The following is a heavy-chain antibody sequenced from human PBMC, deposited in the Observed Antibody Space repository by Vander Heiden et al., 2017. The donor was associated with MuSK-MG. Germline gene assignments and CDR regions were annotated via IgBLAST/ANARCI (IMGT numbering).Heavy chain of an antibody. CDR1: GLTFNNAW. D-gene: IGHD3-10*01. CDR3: ATDYRGAFEI. J-gene: IGHJ3*02. Sequence: EVQLVESGGGSVKPGGSRRLPCAASGLTFNNAWLSWVRPAPGKGLEWVGRIKSKPDGGTTDHAAPVKGRFSISRDDSKNTLYLQMNSRKTEDTAVYYGATDYRGAFEIWGQGTLVTVSS. V-gene: IGHV3-15*01. CDR2: IKSKPDGGTT.